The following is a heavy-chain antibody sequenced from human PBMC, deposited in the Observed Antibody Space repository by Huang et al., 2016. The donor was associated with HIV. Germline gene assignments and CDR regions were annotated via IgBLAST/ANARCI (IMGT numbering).Heavy chain of an antibody. V-gene: IGHV3-23*01. CDR3: SRDDFWSGYSDYYGLDV. D-gene: IGHD3-3*01. CDR1: GFTFNSYA. Sequence: EVQLLESGGGLVQPGGSLRLSCAASGFTFNSYAMSWVRQAPGKGVEWVSAMSGRGGNTYYADSVKGRFTISRDNSKNTLFLQMSGLRAEDTAVYYCSRDDFWSGYSDYYGLDVWGQGTTVTVSS. J-gene: IGHJ6*02. CDR2: MSGRGGNT.